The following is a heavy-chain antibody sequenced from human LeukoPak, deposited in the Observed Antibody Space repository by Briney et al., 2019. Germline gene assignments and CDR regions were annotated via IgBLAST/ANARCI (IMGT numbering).Heavy chain of an antibody. CDR1: GGTFSSYA. V-gene: IGHV1-8*02. D-gene: IGHD6-13*01. J-gene: IGHJ4*02. Sequence: GASVKVSCEASGGTFSSYAISWVRQATGQGLEWMGWMNPNSGNTGYAQKFQGRVTMTRNTSISTAYMELSSLRSEDTAVYYCAREHSSSWTPPDYWGQGTLVTVSS. CDR3: AREHSSSWTPPDY. CDR2: MNPNSGNT.